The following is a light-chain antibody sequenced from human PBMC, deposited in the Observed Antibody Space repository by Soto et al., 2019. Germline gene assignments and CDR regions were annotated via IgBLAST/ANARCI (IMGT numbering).Light chain of an antibody. CDR2: DAS. J-gene: IGKJ1*01. CDR3: QQYNNWPPWT. V-gene: IGKV3-15*01. Sequence: EIVMTQSPVTLSVSPGERATLSCRASQSVSSNIAWYQQKPGQAPRLLMYDASTRATGIPARFSGSWSGTEFTPTISSLQSEDVAVYYYQQYNNWPPWTFGQGTKVEIK. CDR1: QSVSSN.